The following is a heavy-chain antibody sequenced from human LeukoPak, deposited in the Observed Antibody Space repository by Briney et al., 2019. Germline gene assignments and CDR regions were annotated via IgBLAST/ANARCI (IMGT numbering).Heavy chain of an antibody. D-gene: IGHD3-22*01. CDR3: GGDSGYYYGDYYYGMDV. CDR2: SIPIFGTA. Sequence: SVKLSCKASVGTFSSYAISWVRQASGQGLEWMGGSIPIFGTANYEEKFQGRVTITADESTSTAYIELSSLRSEDTAVYYCGGDSGYYYGDYYYGMDVWGQGTTVTVSS. J-gene: IGHJ6*02. CDR1: VGTFSSYA. V-gene: IGHV1-69*13.